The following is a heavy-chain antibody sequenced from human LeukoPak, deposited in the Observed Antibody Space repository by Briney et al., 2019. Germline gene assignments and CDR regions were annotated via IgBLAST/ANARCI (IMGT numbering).Heavy chain of an antibody. J-gene: IGHJ2*01. D-gene: IGHD3-22*01. V-gene: IGHV3-66*01. Sequence: GRSLRLSCAASGFTFDDYGMSWVRQAPGKGLEWVSVIYSGGSTYYADSVKGRFTISRDNSKNTLYLQMNSLRAEDTAVYYCARDYSYYYDSTGTSQFGLFDLWGRGTLVTVSS. CDR1: GFTFDDYG. CDR2: IYSGGST. CDR3: ARDYSYYYDSTGTSQFGLFDL.